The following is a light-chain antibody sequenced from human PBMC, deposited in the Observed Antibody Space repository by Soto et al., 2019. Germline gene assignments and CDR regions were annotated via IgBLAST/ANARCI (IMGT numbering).Light chain of an antibody. CDR1: SSDVCGYNY. CDR2: DVN. CDR3: CSYAGSYTYV. J-gene: IGLJ1*01. V-gene: IGLV2-11*01. Sequence: QSALTQPRSVSGSPGQSVTISCTGTSSDVCGYNYVSWYQQHPGKAPKLIIYDVNRRPSGVPDRFSGSKSGNTASLTISGLQAEDEADYYCCSYAGSYTYVFGTGTKVTVL.